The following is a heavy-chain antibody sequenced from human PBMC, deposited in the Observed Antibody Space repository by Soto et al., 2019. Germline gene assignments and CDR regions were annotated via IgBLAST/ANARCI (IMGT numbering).Heavy chain of an antibody. V-gene: IGHV1-18*01. J-gene: IGHJ6*02. CDR3: ARGGYYDSSGSRNYHYYGMNV. CDR2: ISPYDGNT. CDR1: GYTFSSYG. D-gene: IGHD3-22*01. Sequence: AXVKVSCKASGYTFSSYGINWVRQAPGQGLEWLGWISPYDGNTKYAQILQGRVSMTTDTSTKTAYMEVRSLRSDDTAVYYCARGGYYDSSGSRNYHYYGMNVWGQGTTVTVSS.